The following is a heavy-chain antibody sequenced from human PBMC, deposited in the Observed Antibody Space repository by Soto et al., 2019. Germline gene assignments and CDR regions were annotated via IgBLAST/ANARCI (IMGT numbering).Heavy chain of an antibody. V-gene: IGHV4-30-2*01. CDR3: ARVKAGIQLWLGEFDY. CDR1: GGSISSGGYS. Sequence: SETLSLTCAVSGGSISSGGYSWSWIRQPPGKGLEWIGYIYHSGSTYYNPSLKSRVTISVDRSKNQFSLKLSSVTAADTAVYYCARVKAGIQLWLGEFDYWGQGTLVTVSS. CDR2: IYHSGST. D-gene: IGHD5-18*01. J-gene: IGHJ4*02.